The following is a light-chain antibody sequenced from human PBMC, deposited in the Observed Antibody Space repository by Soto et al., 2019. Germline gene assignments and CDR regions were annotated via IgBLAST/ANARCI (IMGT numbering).Light chain of an antibody. CDR1: QTISSD. V-gene: IGKV3D-15*01. J-gene: IGKJ2*01. CDR3: HHYNNFPPYT. Sequence: EIVMTQSPATLSVSPGESATLSCRASQTISSDLASYQHKPGQTPKLVIFGASNRAAGIPARFSGSGSGTEFTLTISSLQSEDFAVYYCHHYNNFPPYTFGQGTKLEIK. CDR2: GAS.